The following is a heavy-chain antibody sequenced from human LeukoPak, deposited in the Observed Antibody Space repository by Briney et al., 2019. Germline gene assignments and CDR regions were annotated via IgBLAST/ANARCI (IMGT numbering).Heavy chain of an antibody. CDR1: GFTLSSYS. Sequence: PGGSLRHSCAASGFTLSSYSMNWVRQAPGKGLEWVSVIYSGGSTYYADSVKGRFTISRDNSKNTLYLQMNSLRAEDTAVYYCAREAYSSSWYFDYWGQGTLVTVSS. J-gene: IGHJ4*02. D-gene: IGHD6-13*01. CDR3: AREAYSSSWYFDY. V-gene: IGHV3-53*01. CDR2: IYSGGST.